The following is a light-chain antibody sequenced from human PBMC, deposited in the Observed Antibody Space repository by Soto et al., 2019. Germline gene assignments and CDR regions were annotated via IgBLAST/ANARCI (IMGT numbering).Light chain of an antibody. J-gene: IGLJ2*01. CDR2: EVT. CDR3: SSYTSDFAVV. Sequence: QSALTQPASVSGSPGQSITISCTGTSSDIGAYDYVSWYQHHPGKAPKLMIYEVTNRPSGVSHRFSAYKSDNAASLTIYGLQAEDEGDYYCSSYTSDFAVVFGGGTKLTVL. CDR1: SSDIGAYDY. V-gene: IGLV2-14*01.